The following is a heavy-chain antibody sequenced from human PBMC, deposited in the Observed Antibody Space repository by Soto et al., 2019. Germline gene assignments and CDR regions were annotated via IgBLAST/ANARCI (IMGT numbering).Heavy chain of an antibody. Sequence: SETLSLTCAVYGGSFSGYYWSWIRQPPGKGLEWIGEINHSGSTNYNPSLKSRVTISVDTSKNQFSLKLSSVTAADTAVYYCASDYGDFDYWGQGTLVTVSS. CDR2: INHSGST. V-gene: IGHV4-34*01. CDR3: ASDYGDFDY. CDR1: GGSFSGYY. D-gene: IGHD4-17*01. J-gene: IGHJ4*02.